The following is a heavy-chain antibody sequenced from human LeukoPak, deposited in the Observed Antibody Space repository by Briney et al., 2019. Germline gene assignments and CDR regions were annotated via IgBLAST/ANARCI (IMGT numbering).Heavy chain of an antibody. CDR1: GYTFTSNV. CDR2: INPNSGGT. Sequence: ASVKVSCKASGYTFTSNVIIWVRQAPGQGLEWMGWINPNSGGTNYAQKFQGRVTMTGDTSISTAYMELSSLRSDDTAVYYCARLYSGYGNYYYYMDVWGKGTTVTVSS. CDR3: ARLYSGYGNYYYYMDV. V-gene: IGHV1-2*02. D-gene: IGHD5-12*01. J-gene: IGHJ6*03.